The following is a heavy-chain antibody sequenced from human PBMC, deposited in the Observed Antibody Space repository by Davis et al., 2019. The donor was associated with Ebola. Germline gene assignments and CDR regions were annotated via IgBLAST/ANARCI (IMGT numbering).Heavy chain of an antibody. V-gene: IGHV4-38-2*01. Sequence: SATLSLTCAVSGYSISSGYYWGWIRQPPGKGLEWIGHIYTSGSTNYNPSLKSRVTISVDTSKNQFSLNLTSVTAADTAVYYCARLSGRYMDVWGKGTTVTVSS. J-gene: IGHJ6*03. CDR1: GYSISSGYY. D-gene: IGHD3-10*01. CDR3: ARLSGRYMDV. CDR2: IYTSGST.